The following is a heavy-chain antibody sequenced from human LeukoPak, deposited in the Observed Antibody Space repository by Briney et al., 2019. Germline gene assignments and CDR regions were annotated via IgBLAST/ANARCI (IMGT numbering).Heavy chain of an antibody. Sequence: GGSLRLSCAASGFTFSNAWMSWVRQAPGKGLEWIGRIKSKTHGGTTDYAAPVKGRFTISRDDSKNTLYLQMSSLKTEDTAVYYCTSSHQPGIDYWGQGTPVTVSS. V-gene: IGHV3-15*01. CDR2: IKSKTHGGTT. CDR1: GFTFSNAW. D-gene: IGHD2-2*01. J-gene: IGHJ4*02. CDR3: TSSHQPGIDY.